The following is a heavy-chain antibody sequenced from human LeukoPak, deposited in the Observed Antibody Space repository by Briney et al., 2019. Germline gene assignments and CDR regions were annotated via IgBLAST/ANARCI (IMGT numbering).Heavy chain of an antibody. D-gene: IGHD3-3*01. CDR1: GFTFSSYE. CDR2: ISDSGSII. V-gene: IGHV3-48*03. Sequence: GGSLRLSCAASGFTFSSYEMNWVRQAPGKGLEWVSNISDSGSIIYYADSVKGRFTVSRDNARKSLYLQMNSLRAEDTAVYYCARDPYWTIFGVVTYDAFDIWGQGTMVTVSS. CDR3: ARDPYWTIFGVVTYDAFDI. J-gene: IGHJ3*02.